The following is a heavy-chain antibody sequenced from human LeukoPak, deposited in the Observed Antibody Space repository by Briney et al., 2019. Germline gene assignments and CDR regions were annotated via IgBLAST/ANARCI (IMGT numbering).Heavy chain of an antibody. CDR3: ARANITPVADFMDV. V-gene: IGHV3-48*03. J-gene: IGHJ6*03. CDR2: ISSSGSTI. Sequence: QSGGSLRLSCAASGFTFSSYEMNWVRQAPGKGLEWVSYISSSGSTIYYADSVKGRFTISRDNAKNSLYLQMNSLRAEDTALYYCARANITPVADFMDVWGIGTMVTVSS. CDR1: GFTFSSYE. D-gene: IGHD6-19*01.